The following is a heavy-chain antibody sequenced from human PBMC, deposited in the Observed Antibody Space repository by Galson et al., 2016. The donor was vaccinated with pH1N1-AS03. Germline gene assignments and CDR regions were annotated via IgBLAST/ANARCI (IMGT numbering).Heavy chain of an antibody. V-gene: IGHV3-20*01. CDR3: ARDPYDTSGYYYPP. CDR1: GFSVDDYG. D-gene: IGHD3-22*01. Sequence: PRLSCAASGFSVDDYGMSWVRQGPGKGLEWVAGINWNGDSLGYADSVKGRFTISKDNAKNYLYLRMNSLRVEDTALYHCARDPYDTSGYYYPPWGQGTLVTVSS. CDR2: INWNGDSL. J-gene: IGHJ5*02.